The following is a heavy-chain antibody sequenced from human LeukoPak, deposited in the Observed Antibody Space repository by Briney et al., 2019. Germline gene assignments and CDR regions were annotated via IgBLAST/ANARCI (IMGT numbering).Heavy chain of an antibody. Sequence: GGSLRLSCAASGFTFSSYAMHWVRQAPGKGLEWVAVISYDGSNKYYADSVKGRFTISRDNSKNTLYLQMNSLRAEDTAVYYCARSTNVYDILTGTDYWGQGTLVTVSS. V-gene: IGHV3-30-3*01. CDR1: GFTFSSYA. D-gene: IGHD3-9*01. CDR2: ISYDGSNK. CDR3: ARSTNVYDILTGTDY. J-gene: IGHJ4*02.